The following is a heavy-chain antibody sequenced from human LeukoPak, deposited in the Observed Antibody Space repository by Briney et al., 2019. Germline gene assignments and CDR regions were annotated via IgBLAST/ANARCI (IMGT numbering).Heavy chain of an antibody. Sequence: SETLSLTCAVSGGSISSSNWWSWVRQPPGKGLEWIGEIYHSGSTNYNPSLKSRVTISVDKSKNQFSLKLSSVTAADTAVYYCARTEKIAAAGSYYFDYWGQGTLVTVSS. D-gene: IGHD6-13*01. CDR3: ARTEKIAAAGSYYFDY. V-gene: IGHV4-4*02. J-gene: IGHJ4*02. CDR2: IYHSGST. CDR1: GGSISSSNW.